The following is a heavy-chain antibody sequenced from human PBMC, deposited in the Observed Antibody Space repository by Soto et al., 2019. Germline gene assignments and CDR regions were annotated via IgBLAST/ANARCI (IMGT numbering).Heavy chain of an antibody. CDR3: AAHSRASGWV. V-gene: IGHV1-46*01. D-gene: IGHD2-15*01. J-gene: IGHJ6*02. CDR1: GYTFTSYY. CDR2: INPSGGST. Sequence: QVQLVQSGAEVKKPGASVKVSCKASGYTFTSYYMHWVRQAPGQGLEWMGIINPSGGSTSYAQKFQXXVXMXXDTSTSTVYMELSSRRSEEPAVHYCAAHSRASGWVWGQGTTVTVSS.